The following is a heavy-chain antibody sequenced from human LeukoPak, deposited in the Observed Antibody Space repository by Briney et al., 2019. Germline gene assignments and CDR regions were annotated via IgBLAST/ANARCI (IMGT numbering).Heavy chain of an antibody. D-gene: IGHD1-26*01. V-gene: IGHV3-74*01. CDR1: GFTFTNYW. CDR3: ATGPGGPGVGAPGDWFDP. CDR2: INIDADSI. Sequence: GGSLRLSCAASGFTFTNYWMYWVRQAPGQGLVWVSRINIDADSISYADSVKGRFTISRDNAKNTLYLQMNSLRGEDTAVYYCATGPGGPGVGAPGDWFDPWGQGTLVTVSS. J-gene: IGHJ5*02.